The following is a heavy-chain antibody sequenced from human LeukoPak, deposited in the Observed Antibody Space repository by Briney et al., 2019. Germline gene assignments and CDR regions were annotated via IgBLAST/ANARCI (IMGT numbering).Heavy chain of an antibody. CDR3: ARGSIRGDYTPSFDY. V-gene: IGHV1-69*05. J-gene: IGHJ4*02. CDR2: IIPIFGTA. Sequence: GASVKVSCKASGYTFTNYYLHWVRQAPGQGLEWMGGIIPIFGTANYAQKFQGRVTITTDESTSTAYMELSSLRSEDTAVYYCARGSIRGDYTPSFDYWGQGTLVTVSS. CDR1: GYTFTNYY. D-gene: IGHD4-11*01.